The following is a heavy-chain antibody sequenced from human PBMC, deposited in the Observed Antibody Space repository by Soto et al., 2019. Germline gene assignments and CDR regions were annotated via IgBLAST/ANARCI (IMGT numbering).Heavy chain of an antibody. CDR1: GFTFSSCG. CDR3: AKVRLELTVVDAFDI. CDR2: ISYDGNHK. Sequence: QPGGSLRLSCAASGFTFSSCGMHWVRQAPGKGLEWVTVISYDGNHKYYADSVKGRFTISRDNSKNTLYLQMNSLRAEDTAVYYCAKVRLELTVVDAFDIWGQGTMVTVSS. V-gene: IGHV3-30*18. D-gene: IGHD1-7*01. J-gene: IGHJ3*02.